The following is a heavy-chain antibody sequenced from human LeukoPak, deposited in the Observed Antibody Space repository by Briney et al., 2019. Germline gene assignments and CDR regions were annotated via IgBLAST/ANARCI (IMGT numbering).Heavy chain of an antibody. CDR3: ARQGVYYDSSGYSLDY. J-gene: IGHJ4*02. V-gene: IGHV4-61*08. D-gene: IGHD3-22*01. CDR2: IYYSGST. Sequence: SETLSLTCTVSGGSVSSGGYYWSWIRQPPGKGLEWIGYIYYSGSTNYSPSLKSRVTISVDTSKNQFSLKLSSVTAADTAVYYCARQGVYYDSSGYSLDYWGQGSLVTVSS. CDR1: GGSVSSGGYY.